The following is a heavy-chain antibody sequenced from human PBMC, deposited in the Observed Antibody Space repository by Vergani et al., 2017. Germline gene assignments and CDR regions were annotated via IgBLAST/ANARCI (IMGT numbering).Heavy chain of an antibody. J-gene: IGHJ6*03. D-gene: IGHD6-25*01. V-gene: IGHV4-4*03. CDR2: IFYSGTT. CDR1: GDSISSNNC. Sequence: QVQLQESGPGLVKPPGTLSLTCAVSGDSISSNNCCTWVRQPPGKGLEWIGEIFYSGTTYDNPSLRSRLTISVDTSQNQFSLKLRSVTAADTAVYYCARVDTQVPATSHFYYMDVWGKGTTVVVSS. CDR3: ARVDTQVPATSHFYYMDV.